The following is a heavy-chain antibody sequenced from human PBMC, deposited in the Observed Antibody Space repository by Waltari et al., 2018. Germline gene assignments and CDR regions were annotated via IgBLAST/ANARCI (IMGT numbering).Heavy chain of an antibody. J-gene: IGHJ4*02. CDR2: IYYSGST. D-gene: IGHD1-1*01. CDR1: GGSISSSSYY. CDR3: ARDHPGRETGFDY. Sequence: QLQLQESGPGLVKPSETLSLPCTVSGGSISSSSYYWGWIRQPPGKGLEWIGSIYYSGSTYYNPSLKSRVTISVDTSKNQFSLKLSSVTAADTAVYYCARDHPGRETGFDYWGQGTLVTVSS. V-gene: IGHV4-39*07.